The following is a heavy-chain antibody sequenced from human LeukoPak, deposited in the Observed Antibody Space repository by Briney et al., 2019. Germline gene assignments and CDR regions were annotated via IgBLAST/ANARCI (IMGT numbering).Heavy chain of an antibody. CDR3: ARKTPDYYDSSGYYCHY. CDR2: ISGSGST. Sequence: GGSLRLSCAASGFTFSSYAMSWVRQAPGKGLEWVSAISGSGSTYYADSVKGRFTISRDNSKNTLYLQMNSLRAEDTAVYYCARKTPDYYDSSGYYCHYWGQGTVVSVS. D-gene: IGHD3-22*01. V-gene: IGHV3-23*01. CDR1: GFTFSSYA. J-gene: IGHJ4*02.